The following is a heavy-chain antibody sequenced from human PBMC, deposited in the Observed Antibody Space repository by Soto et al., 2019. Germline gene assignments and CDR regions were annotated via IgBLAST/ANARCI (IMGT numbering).Heavy chain of an antibody. D-gene: IGHD1-7*01. CDR1: GGTFSSYA. CDR3: ARLVPLTLSRTTTYGMDV. Sequence: SVKFSCKASGGTFSSYAISWVRQAPGQGLEWMGGIIPIFGTANYAQKFQGRVKITADKSTSTAYMELSSLRSEDTAVYYCARLVPLTLSRTTTYGMDVWGQGTTVTVSS. CDR2: IIPIFGTA. V-gene: IGHV1-69*06. J-gene: IGHJ6*02.